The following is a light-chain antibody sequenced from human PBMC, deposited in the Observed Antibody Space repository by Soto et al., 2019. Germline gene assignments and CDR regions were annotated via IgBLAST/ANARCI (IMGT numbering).Light chain of an antibody. Sequence: QSVLTQPPSASGTPGQRVTISCSGSSSNIGSNYVYWYQQLPGTAPKLLIYRNNQRPSGVPDRFSGSKSGTSASLAISGLRSEDAADYYCAAWDDSLSAWVFGGGTKLTVL. CDR1: SSNIGSNY. CDR2: RNN. CDR3: AAWDDSLSAWV. J-gene: IGLJ3*02. V-gene: IGLV1-47*01.